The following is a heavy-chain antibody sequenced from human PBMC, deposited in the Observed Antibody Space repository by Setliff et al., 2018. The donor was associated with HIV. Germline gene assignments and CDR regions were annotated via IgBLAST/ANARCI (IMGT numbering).Heavy chain of an antibody. CDR1: GGSFSGYY. CDR2: IYYSGST. D-gene: IGHD1-1*01. V-gene: IGHV4-59*01. J-gene: IGHJ4*02. Sequence: LSLTCAVYGGSFSGYYWSWIRQPPGKGLEWIGYIYYSGSTNCNPSLKSRVTISVDTSKNQFSLKLTSVTAADTAVYYCASAGSGTRAPPRYWGQGTLVTVSS. CDR3: ASAGSGTRAPPRY.